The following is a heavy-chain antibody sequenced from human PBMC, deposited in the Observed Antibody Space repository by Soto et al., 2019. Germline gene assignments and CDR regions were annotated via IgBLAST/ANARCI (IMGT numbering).Heavy chain of an antibody. CDR2: ISGSGGST. Sequence: GGSLRLSCAASGFTFSSYAMSWVRQAPGKGLEWVSAISGSGGSTYYADSVKGRFTISRDNSKNTLYLQMNSLRAEDTAVYYYAKAILTGPYYYYYGMDVWGQGTTVTVSS. CDR3: AKAILTGPYYYYYGMDV. V-gene: IGHV3-23*01. D-gene: IGHD3-9*01. CDR1: GFTFSSYA. J-gene: IGHJ6*02.